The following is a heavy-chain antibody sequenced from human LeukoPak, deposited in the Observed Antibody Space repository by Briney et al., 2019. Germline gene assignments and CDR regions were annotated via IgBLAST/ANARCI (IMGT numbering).Heavy chain of an antibody. V-gene: IGHV3-23*01. CDR3: ARGGYSYGPAPFDY. D-gene: IGHD5-18*01. CDR2: ISGSGGST. CDR1: GFTFSSYW. J-gene: IGHJ4*02. Sequence: GGSLRLSCAASGFTFSSYWMNWVRQAPGKGLEWVSAISGSGGSTYYADSVKGRFTISRDNSKNTLYLQMNSLRAEDTAVYYCARGGYSYGPAPFDYWGQGTLVTVSS.